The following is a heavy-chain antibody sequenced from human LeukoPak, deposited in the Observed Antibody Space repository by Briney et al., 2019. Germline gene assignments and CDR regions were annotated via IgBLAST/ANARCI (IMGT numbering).Heavy chain of an antibody. CDR3: ARQLEAAAGFYYMDV. J-gene: IGHJ6*03. CDR1: GYSFTSYW. Sequence: GESLKISCKGSGYSFTSYWIGWVRQMPGKGLEWMGIIYPGDSDTRYSPSFQGQVTISADKSISTAYLQWSSLKASDTAMYYCARQLEAAAGFYYMDVWGKGTTVTVSS. CDR2: IYPGDSDT. D-gene: IGHD6-13*01. V-gene: IGHV5-51*01.